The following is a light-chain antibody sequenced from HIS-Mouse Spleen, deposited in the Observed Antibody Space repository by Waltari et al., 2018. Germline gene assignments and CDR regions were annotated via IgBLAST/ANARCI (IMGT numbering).Light chain of an antibody. Sequence: QSALTQPASVSGSPGQSITISCTGTSSDVGGYNYVSWYQQHPGKAPKLLIYEVRYRPPGVSNRSSGSKSGNTASLTISGLQAEDEADYYCSSYTSSSTYVFGTGTKVTVL. CDR2: EVR. V-gene: IGLV2-14*01. J-gene: IGLJ1*01. CDR1: SSDVGGYNY. CDR3: SSYTSSSTYV.